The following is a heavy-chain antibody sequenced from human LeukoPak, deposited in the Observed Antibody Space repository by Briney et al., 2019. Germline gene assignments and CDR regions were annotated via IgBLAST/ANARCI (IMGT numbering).Heavy chain of an antibody. V-gene: IGHV4-38-2*01. CDR1: GYSISSGYY. J-gene: IGHJ4*02. Sequence: SETLSLTCAVSGYSISSGYYWGWIRQPTGKGLEWIGTIYQSGSTNYNPSLKSRVTISVDTSKNQFSLNLSSVTAADTAVYYCARRVFPDYFDYWGQGTLVTVSS. D-gene: IGHD3-10*01. CDR3: ARRVFPDYFDY. CDR2: IYQSGST.